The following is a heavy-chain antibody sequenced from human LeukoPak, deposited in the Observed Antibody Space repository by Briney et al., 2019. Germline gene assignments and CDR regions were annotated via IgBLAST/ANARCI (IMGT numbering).Heavy chain of an antibody. CDR3: ARELEYSSSPGREGI. V-gene: IGHV1-2*02. D-gene: IGHD6-6*01. CDR2: INPNSGGT. CDR1: GYTFTGYY. Sequence: ASVKVSCKASGYTFTGYYMHWVRQAPGQGLEWMGWINPNSGGTNYAQKFQGRVTMTRDTSISTAYMELNRLRSDDTAVYYCARELEYSSSPGREGIWGQGTMVTVSS. J-gene: IGHJ3*02.